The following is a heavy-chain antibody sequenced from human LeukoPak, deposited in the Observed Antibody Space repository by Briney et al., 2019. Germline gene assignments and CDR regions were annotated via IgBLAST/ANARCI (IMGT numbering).Heavy chain of an antibody. CDR3: ARTLRYFDWLYFDY. J-gene: IGHJ4*02. CDR2: IFHSGIT. Sequence: SETLSLTCSVSGGSISSYYWSWIRQPPGKGLEWIGYIFHSGITNNNPSLKSRVTISVDRSKNQLSLRLSSVTAADTAVYYCARTLRYFDWLYFDYWGQGTLVTVSS. V-gene: IGHV4-59*01. D-gene: IGHD3-9*01. CDR1: GGSISSYY.